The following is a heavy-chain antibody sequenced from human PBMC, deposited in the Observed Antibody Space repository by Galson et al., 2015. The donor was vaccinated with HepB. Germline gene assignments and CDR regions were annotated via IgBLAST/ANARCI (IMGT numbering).Heavy chain of an antibody. Sequence: SVKVSCKASGGTFSSYAISWVRQAPGQGLEWMGGIIPIFGTANYAQKSQGRVTTTADESTSTAYMELSSLRSEDTAVYYCARAHGSGTYYFDYWGQGTLVTVSS. CDR2: IIPIFGTA. V-gene: IGHV1-69*13. CDR3: ARAHGSGTYYFDY. J-gene: IGHJ4*02. D-gene: IGHD3-10*01. CDR1: GGTFSSYA.